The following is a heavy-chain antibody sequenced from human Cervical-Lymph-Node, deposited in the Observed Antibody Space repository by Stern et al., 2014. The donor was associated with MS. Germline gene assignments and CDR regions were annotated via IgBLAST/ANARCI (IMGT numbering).Heavy chain of an antibody. CDR2: IDWGEEK. V-gene: IGHV2-70*04. CDR3: ARTNVPHSPGFTFSYYYYAMDV. CDR1: GFSLISSGMS. J-gene: IGHJ6*02. Sequence: QITLKESGPALVKPTQTLTLTCTFSGFSLISSGMSVSWIRQPPGKALEWLGRIDWGEEKFYSTSLRTRLPIAKDTSKNQVVLTMTNVDPVDTATYYCARTNVPHSPGFTFSYYYYAMDVWGQGTTVTVSS. D-gene: IGHD2-21*01.